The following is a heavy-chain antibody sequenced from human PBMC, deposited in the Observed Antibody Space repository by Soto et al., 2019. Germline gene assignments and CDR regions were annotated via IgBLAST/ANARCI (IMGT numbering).Heavy chain of an antibody. V-gene: IGHV1-46*01. CDR2: INPNGGST. Sequence: GASVKVSCKAPADTFTSYYIHWVRQAPGHGLEWMGIINPNGGSTRFAQTFQGRVTMTRDTSTTTIYMELSSLRSDDTAIYYCAREENCSGGTCYSEYFHRWGQGTLVTV. J-gene: IGHJ1*01. CDR3: AREENCSGGTCYSEYFHR. D-gene: IGHD2-15*01. CDR1: ADTFTSYY.